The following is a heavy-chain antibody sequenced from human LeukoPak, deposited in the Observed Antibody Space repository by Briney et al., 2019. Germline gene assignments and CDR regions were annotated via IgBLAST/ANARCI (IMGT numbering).Heavy chain of an antibody. Sequence: SVKVSCKTSGGTLNNSAISWVRQAPGQGLEWLGGIMPLFGTAGYAQKFQGRVTITKDESTRTVYLELTSLTSDDTAVYYCARDVHGDYGSGWFDPWGQGTLVSVSS. V-gene: IGHV1-69*05. J-gene: IGHJ5*02. CDR2: IMPLFGTA. CDR3: ARDVHGDYGSGWFDP. D-gene: IGHD4-17*01. CDR1: GGTLNNSA.